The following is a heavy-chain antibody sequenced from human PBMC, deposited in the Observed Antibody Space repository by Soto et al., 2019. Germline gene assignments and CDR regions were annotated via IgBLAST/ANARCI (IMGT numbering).Heavy chain of an antibody. CDR3: ARVRGQAFDI. D-gene: IGHD3-10*01. Sequence: QVQLQESGPGLVKPSQTLSLNCSVSGDSINNADYYWSWIRQHAGQGLEWIGYIYYSGTTYYNPSLKSRVNISMDTSKNQFSLEMSSVTSADTAVYYGARVRGQAFDIRGQGTMVTVSS. J-gene: IGHJ3*02. CDR1: GDSINNADYY. CDR2: IYYSGTT. V-gene: IGHV4-31*03.